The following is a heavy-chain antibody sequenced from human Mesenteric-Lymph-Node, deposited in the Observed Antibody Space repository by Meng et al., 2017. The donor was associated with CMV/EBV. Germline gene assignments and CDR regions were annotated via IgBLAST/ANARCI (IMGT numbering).Heavy chain of an antibody. CDR3: AAHIKFGVVIADAFDI. CDR1: GYSFRNYG. J-gene: IGHJ3*02. D-gene: IGHD3-3*01. Sequence: ASVKVSCKASGYSFRNYGISWVRQAPGQGLEWMGWINPNSGGTNYAQKFQGRVTMTRDTSISTAYMELSRLRSDDTAVYYCAAHIKFGVVIADAFDIWGQGTMVTVSS. V-gene: IGHV1-2*02. CDR2: INPNSGGT.